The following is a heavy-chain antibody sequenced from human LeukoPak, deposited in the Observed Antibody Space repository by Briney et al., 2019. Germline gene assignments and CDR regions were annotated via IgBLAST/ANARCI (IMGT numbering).Heavy chain of an antibody. CDR2: INTNTGNP. D-gene: IGHD1-26*01. Sequence: ASVKVSCKASGYTFTSYAMNWVRQAPGQGLEWVGWINTNTGNPTYAQGFTGRFVFSLDTSVSTAYLQISSLKAEDTAVYYCARVPYSGSYYDIGYWGQGTLVTVSS. V-gene: IGHV7-4-1*02. J-gene: IGHJ4*02. CDR3: ARVPYSGSYYDIGY. CDR1: GYTFTSYA.